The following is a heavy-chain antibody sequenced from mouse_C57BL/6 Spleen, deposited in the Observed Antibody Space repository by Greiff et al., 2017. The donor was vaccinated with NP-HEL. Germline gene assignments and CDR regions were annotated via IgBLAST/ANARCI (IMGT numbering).Heavy chain of an antibody. D-gene: IGHD2-2*01. CDR1: GYTFTSYW. CDR2: IDPSDSYT. V-gene: IGHV1-50*01. CDR3: AGRGYGFPYYFDY. J-gene: IGHJ2*01. Sequence: VQLQQPGAELVKPGASVKLSCKASGYTFTSYWMQWVKQRPGQGLEWIGEIDPSDSYTNYNQKFKGKATLTVDTSSSTAYMQLSSLTSEDSAVYYCAGRGYGFPYYFDYWGQGTTLTVSS.